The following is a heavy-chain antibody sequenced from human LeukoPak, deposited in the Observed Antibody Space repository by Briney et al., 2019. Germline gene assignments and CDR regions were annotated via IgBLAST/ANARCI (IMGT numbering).Heavy chain of an antibody. D-gene: IGHD2-2*01. J-gene: IGHJ2*01. CDR2: IYYSGST. CDR3: ARDPVDQPYWFFDL. CDR1: GGSISSYY. Sequence: SETLSLTCTVSGGSISSYYWSWIRQPPGKGLEWIGYIYYSGSTNYNPSLKSRVTISVDTSKNQFSLKLSSVTAADTAAYYCARDPVDQPYWFFDLWGRGTLVTVSS. V-gene: IGHV4-59*01.